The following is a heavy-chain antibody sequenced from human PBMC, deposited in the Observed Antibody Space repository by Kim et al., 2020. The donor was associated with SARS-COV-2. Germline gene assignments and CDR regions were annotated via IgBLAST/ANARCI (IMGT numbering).Heavy chain of an antibody. CDR3: ARGNDFWSGPPDY. J-gene: IGHJ4*02. V-gene: IGHV1-2*02. D-gene: IGHD3-3*01. Sequence: YAQKFQGRVTMTRDTSISTAYMELSRLGSDDTAVYYCARGNDFWSGPPDYWGQGTLVTVSS.